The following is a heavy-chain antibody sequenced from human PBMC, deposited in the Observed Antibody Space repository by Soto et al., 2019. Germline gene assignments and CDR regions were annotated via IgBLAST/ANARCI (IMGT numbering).Heavy chain of an antibody. CDR3: ATSLVTSRTRVDY. D-gene: IGHD1-26*01. CDR1: GGSIYTGGFY. CDR2: IYYTGST. V-gene: IGHV4-31*03. J-gene: IGHJ4*02. Sequence: QVQLQESGPGLVKHSQTLSLTCTVSGGSIYTGGFYWSWIRQLPGKVLELLGYIYYTGSTQYTPSLKSRLTISTDTSDNQFSLRLTSVTAADTAVYYCATSLVTSRTRVDYWGQGTLVTVSS.